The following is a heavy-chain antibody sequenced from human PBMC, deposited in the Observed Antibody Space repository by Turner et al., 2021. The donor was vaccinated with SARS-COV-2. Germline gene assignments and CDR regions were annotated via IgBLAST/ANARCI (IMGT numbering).Heavy chain of an antibody. J-gene: IGHJ4*02. D-gene: IGHD2-2*01. Sequence: EVQLLESGGGLLQSGGSLRLSCAASGFTFSNFAMTWVRQAPGRGLEWVSAIGASGGDTHYADSVKGRFTISRDNSKNTLYLQVNSLRAEDTAMYYCAADCTSASCYSRNADYWGQGTLVTVSS. CDR1: GFTFSNFA. CDR3: AADCTSASCYSRNADY. CDR2: IGASGGDT. V-gene: IGHV3-23*01.